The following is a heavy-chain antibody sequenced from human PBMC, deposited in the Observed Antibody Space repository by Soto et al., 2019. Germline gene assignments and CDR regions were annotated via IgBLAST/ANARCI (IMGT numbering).Heavy chain of an antibody. J-gene: IGHJ6*02. D-gene: IGHD3-10*01. V-gene: IGHV4-31*03. CDR1: GGSISSGGYY. CDR2: IYYSGST. Sequence: SETLSLTCTVSGGSISSGGYYWSWIRQHPGKGLEWIGYIYYSGSTYYNPSLKSRVTISVDTSKNQFSLKLSSVTAADTAVYYCARESCITMGRGRLCYYGMDVCGQGTTVTVSS. CDR3: ARESCITMGRGRLCYYGMDV.